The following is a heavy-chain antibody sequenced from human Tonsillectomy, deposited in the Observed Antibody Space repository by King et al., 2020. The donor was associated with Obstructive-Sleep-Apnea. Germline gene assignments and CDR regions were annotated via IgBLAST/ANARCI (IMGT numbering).Heavy chain of an antibody. J-gene: IGHJ2*01. CDR3: ARLVDDYGDYVNWFFDL. CDR1: GFTLSTYS. Sequence: VQLVESGGGLVQPGGSLRLSCVASGFTLSTYSMNWVRQVPGKGLEWVAHITSDSSTRFYAESVKGRFTISRDNAKNSLYLQMSSLRDEDAAVYYCARLVDDYGDYVNWFFDLWGRGTLVTVSS. V-gene: IGHV3-48*02. CDR2: ITSDSSTR. D-gene: IGHD4-17*01.